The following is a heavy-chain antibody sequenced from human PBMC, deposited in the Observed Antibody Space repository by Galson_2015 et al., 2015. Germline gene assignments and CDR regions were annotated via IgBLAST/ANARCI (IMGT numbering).Heavy chain of an antibody. CDR3: ARVYWGGSSWYYFDY. CDR2: INAGNGNT. Sequence: SVKVSCKASGYTFTSYAMHWVRQAPGQRLEWMGWINAGNGNTKYSQKFQGRVTITRDTSASTAYMELSSLRSEDTAAYYCARVYWGGSSWYYFDYWGQGTLVTVSS. D-gene: IGHD6-13*01. J-gene: IGHJ4*02. V-gene: IGHV1-3*01. CDR1: GYTFTSYA.